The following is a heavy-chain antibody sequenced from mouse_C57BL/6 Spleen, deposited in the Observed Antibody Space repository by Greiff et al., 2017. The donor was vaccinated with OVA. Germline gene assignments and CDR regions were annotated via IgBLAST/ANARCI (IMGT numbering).Heavy chain of an antibody. CDR3: ARDYYGSSYYCDY. D-gene: IGHD1-1*01. J-gene: IGHJ2*01. CDR2: INPNNGGT. Sequence: VQLQQSGPELVKPGASVKMSCKASGYTFTDYNMHWVKQSHGKSLEWIGYINPNNGGTSYNQKFKGKATLTVNKSSSTAYMELRSLTSEDSAVYYCARDYYGSSYYCDYWGQGTTLTVSS. CDR1: GYTFTDYN. V-gene: IGHV1-22*01.